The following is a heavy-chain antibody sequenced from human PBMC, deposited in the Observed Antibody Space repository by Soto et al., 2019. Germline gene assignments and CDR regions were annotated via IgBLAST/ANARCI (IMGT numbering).Heavy chain of an antibody. D-gene: IGHD4-17*01. CDR1: GCTFTSYY. Sequence: QVQLVQSGAEVKKPGASVKVSCKASGCTFTSYYMHWVRQAPGQGLEWMGINNPSGGSTSYAQKFQGRVTMTRDTSTSTVYMELSSLRSEDTAVYYCARAQDYGGRGGWFDPWGQGTLVTVSS. V-gene: IGHV1-46*01. CDR3: ARAQDYGGRGGWFDP. J-gene: IGHJ5*02. CDR2: NNPSGGST.